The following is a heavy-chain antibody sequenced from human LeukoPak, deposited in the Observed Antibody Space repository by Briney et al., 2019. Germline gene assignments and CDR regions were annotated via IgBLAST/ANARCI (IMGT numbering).Heavy chain of an antibody. CDR2: IKQDGSEK. V-gene: IGHV3-7*03. J-gene: IGHJ4*02. CDR3: AGDQPESYFDY. CDR1: GFTFSSYW. Sequence: GGSLRLSCAASGFTFSSYWMSWVRQAPGKGLEWVANIKQDGSEKYYVDSVKGRFTISRDNAKNSLYLQMNSLRAEDTAVYYCAGDQPESYFDYWGQGTLVTVSS.